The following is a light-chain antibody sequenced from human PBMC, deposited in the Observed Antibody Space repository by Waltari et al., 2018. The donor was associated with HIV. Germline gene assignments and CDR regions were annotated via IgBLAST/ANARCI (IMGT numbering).Light chain of an antibody. Sequence: EIVLTQSPGTLSLSPGERATLSCRASQRVSSNYLAWYQQKPGQAPRRLIYGASSRATGIPDRFSGSGSGTDFTLTISRLEPEDFAVYYCQQYGSSPYTFGQGTKLEIK. V-gene: IGKV3-20*01. CDR1: QRVSSNY. CDR3: QQYGSSPYT. CDR2: GAS. J-gene: IGKJ2*01.